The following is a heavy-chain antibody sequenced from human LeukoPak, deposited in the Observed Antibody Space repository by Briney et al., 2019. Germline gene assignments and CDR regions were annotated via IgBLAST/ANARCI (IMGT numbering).Heavy chain of an antibody. J-gene: IGHJ4*02. Sequence: PGGSRRLSCAVSGITLSNYGMSWVRQAPGKGLEWVAGISGSGGRTNYADSVKRRFTVSRDNPKNSLYLQMNSLRAEDTAVYFCAKRGVVIRVILVGFHKEANYFDSWGQGALVTVSS. V-gene: IGHV3-23*01. CDR2: ISGSGGRT. D-gene: IGHD3-22*01. CDR3: AKRGVVIRVILVGFHKEANYFDS. CDR1: GITLSNYG.